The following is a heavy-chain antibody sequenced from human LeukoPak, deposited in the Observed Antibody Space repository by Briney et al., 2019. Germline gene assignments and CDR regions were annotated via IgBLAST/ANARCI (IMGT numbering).Heavy chain of an antibody. D-gene: IGHD3-10*01. CDR3: ARMSPRYYYGSGGLPGSDY. J-gene: IGHJ4*02. V-gene: IGHV4-4*02. Sequence: NTSETLSLTCAVSGGSISSSNWWSWVRQPPGKGLEWIGEIYHSGSTNYNPSLKSRVTISVDKSKNQFSLKLSSVTAADTAVYYCARMSPRYYYGSGGLPGSDYWGQGTLVTVSS. CDR2: IYHSGST. CDR1: GGSISSSNW.